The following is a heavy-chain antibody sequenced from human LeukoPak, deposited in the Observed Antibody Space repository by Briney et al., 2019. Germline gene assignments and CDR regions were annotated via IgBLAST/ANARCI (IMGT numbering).Heavy chain of an antibody. CDR2: ISDTGNT. J-gene: IGHJ4*02. V-gene: IGHV3-23*01. Sequence: GGSLRLSCAASEFTFSSYWMSWVRQAPGKGLEWVSAISDTGNTYHADSVKGRFTISRDSSKNTLFLQMNRLRPEDAAVYYCAKAPVATCRGAFCYPFDYWGLGTLVTVSS. D-gene: IGHD2-15*01. CDR3: AKAPVATCRGAFCYPFDY. CDR1: EFTFSSYW.